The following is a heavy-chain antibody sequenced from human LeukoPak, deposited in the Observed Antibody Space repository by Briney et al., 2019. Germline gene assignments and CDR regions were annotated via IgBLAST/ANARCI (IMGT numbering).Heavy chain of an antibody. Sequence: SVTVSCKASGYTLTSYGIRWVRQAPGQGLEGMGWISAYKCNTNYAQKLQGRVTITTITSTSTAYMELRSLRSDDTAVYYCARDAQRWLQSPPFDYWGQGTLVTVSS. CDR3: ARDAQRWLQSPPFDY. CDR1: GYTLTSYG. V-gene: IGHV1-18*01. CDR2: ISAYKCNT. J-gene: IGHJ4*02. D-gene: IGHD5-24*01.